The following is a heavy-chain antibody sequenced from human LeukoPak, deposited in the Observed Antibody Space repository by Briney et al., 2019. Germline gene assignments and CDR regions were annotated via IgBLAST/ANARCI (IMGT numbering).Heavy chain of an antibody. V-gene: IGHV1-2*04. CDR2: INPNSGGT. Sequence: GASVKVSCKASGYTFTGYYMHWVRQAPGQGLEWMGWINPNSGGTNYAQKFQGWVTMTRDTSISTAYMELSRLRSDDTAVYYCARELRIGYCSGGSCYYGMDVRGQGTTVTVSS. D-gene: IGHD2-15*01. J-gene: IGHJ6*02. CDR1: GYTFTGYY. CDR3: ARELRIGYCSGGSCYYGMDV.